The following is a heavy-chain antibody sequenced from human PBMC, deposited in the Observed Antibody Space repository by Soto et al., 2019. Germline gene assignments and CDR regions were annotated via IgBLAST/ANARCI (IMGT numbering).Heavy chain of an antibody. Sequence: EVQLVESGGGLVQPGGSLRLSCAASGFTFSSYEMNWVRQAPGKGLEWVSYISSSGSTIYYADSVKGRFTISRDNAKNSLYLQMNSLRAGDTAVYYCARTQQLVLNYYYYGMDVWGQGATVTVSS. CDR3: ARTQQLVLNYYYYGMDV. CDR2: ISSSGSTI. D-gene: IGHD6-13*01. V-gene: IGHV3-48*03. CDR1: GFTFSSYE. J-gene: IGHJ6*02.